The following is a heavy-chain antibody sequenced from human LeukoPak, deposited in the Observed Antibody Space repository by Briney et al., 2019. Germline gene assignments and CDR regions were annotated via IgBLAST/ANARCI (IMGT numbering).Heavy chain of an antibody. Sequence: SETLSLTCTVSGGSISNYYWSWIRQPPGKGLEWIGYIYYSGSTNYNPSLKSRVTISVDTSKNQFSLKLSSVTAADTAVYYCARDLTVVVPAAPYYYYYGMDVWGQGTTVTVSS. D-gene: IGHD2-2*01. CDR1: GGSISNYY. V-gene: IGHV4-59*01. J-gene: IGHJ6*02. CDR2: IYYSGST. CDR3: ARDLTVVVPAAPYYYYYGMDV.